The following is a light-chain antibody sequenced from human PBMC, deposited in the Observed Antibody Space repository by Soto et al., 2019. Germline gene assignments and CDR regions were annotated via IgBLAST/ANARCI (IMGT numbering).Light chain of an antibody. CDR1: QSISTY. Sequence: DIQMTQSPASLSASVGDRVTITCRASQSISTYLSWCQQKPGKAPKLLIHGASSLPSGVPSRFSASGSGTDFTLTITSLQPDDFATYFCQQSLTLPPTFGQGTKVAIK. V-gene: IGKV1-39*01. CDR2: GAS. CDR3: QQSLTLPPT. J-gene: IGKJ1*01.